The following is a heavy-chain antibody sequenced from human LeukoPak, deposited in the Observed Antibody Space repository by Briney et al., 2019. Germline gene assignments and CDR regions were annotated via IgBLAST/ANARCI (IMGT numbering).Heavy chain of an antibody. CDR2: ISGGGGST. Sequence: GGSLRLSCAASGFTFSSSAMSWVRQAPGRGLEWLSTISGGGGSTYYADSVKGRFTISRDNSKNTLYLHMKSLRAEDTAVYYCATNSGWYAYYFDYWGQGTLVTVSS. CDR1: GFTFSSSA. J-gene: IGHJ4*02. D-gene: IGHD6-19*01. CDR3: ATNSGWYAYYFDY. V-gene: IGHV3-23*01.